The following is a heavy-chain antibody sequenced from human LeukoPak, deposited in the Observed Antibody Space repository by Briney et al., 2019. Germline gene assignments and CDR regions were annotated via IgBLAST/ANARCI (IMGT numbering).Heavy chain of an antibody. J-gene: IGHJ4*02. D-gene: IGHD3-22*01. V-gene: IGHV3-23*01. CDR3: GKVGGRDTYYYDSSGYYLFDY. CDR2: ISGSGGST. Sequence: GGSLRLSCAASGFTFSSYAMSGVRQAPGKGLEWVSAISGSGGSTYYADSVKGRFTISRDNSKNTLYLQMNSLRAEDTAVYYCGKVGGRDTYYYDSSGYYLFDYWGQGTLVTVSS. CDR1: GFTFSSYA.